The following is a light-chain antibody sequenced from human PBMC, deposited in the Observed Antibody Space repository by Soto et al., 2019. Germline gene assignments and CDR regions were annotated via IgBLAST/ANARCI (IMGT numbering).Light chain of an antibody. CDR1: SSHVGAYNF. CDR3: SADTVTRSYV. V-gene: IGLV2-14*03. CDR2: NVY. J-gene: IGLJ1*01. Sequence: QSVLTEPASVSGSPGQSITISCTGTSSHVGAYNFVSWHQQHPGKAPKLMIYNVYDRPSGISYRFSGSKSGNTASLNICGLQGEDEADYYCSADTVTRSYVVGTGTKVTVL.